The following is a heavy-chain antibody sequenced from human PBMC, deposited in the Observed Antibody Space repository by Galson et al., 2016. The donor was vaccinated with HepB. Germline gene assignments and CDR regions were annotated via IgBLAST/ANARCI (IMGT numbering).Heavy chain of an antibody. CDR3: GRPGSSWGQYFDY. V-gene: IGHV4-39*01. CDR2: IQYSGST. J-gene: IGHJ4*02. CDR1: GGSLSSTSNY. Sequence: SETLSLTCSVSGGSLSSTSNYWGWLRQPPGKGLEWIGGIQYSGSTYYNPSLKSRVTISVDTSKNQFSLKVKSVTATDTAVYYCGRPGSSWGQYFDYWGQGTLVTVSS. D-gene: IGHD6-13*01.